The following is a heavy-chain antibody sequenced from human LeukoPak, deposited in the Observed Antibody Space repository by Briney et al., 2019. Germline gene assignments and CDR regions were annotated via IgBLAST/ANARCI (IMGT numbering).Heavy chain of an antibody. D-gene: IGHD2-15*01. Sequence: GASVKVSCKASGYTFKSYGISWVRRAPGQGLEWMGWISTYNGNTNYEQKLRGRVTMTTDTSTTTVYMELRSLRSNDTAVYYCARDLGYCSGGSCYRNWFDPWGQGTLVSVSS. CDR3: ARDLGYCSGGSCYRNWFDP. V-gene: IGHV1-18*01. CDR2: ISTYNGNT. J-gene: IGHJ5*02. CDR1: GYTFKSYG.